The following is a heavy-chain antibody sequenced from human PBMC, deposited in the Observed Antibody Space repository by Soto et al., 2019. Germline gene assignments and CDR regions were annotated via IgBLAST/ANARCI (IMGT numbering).Heavy chain of an antibody. CDR3: ARGRVGATNWNWFDP. V-gene: IGHV4-34*01. CDR1: CGSFIDYY. CDR2: SNHSVNT. Sequence: PSATLSLTSAVYCGSFIDYYWTWIRQPPGKGLDCIGESNHSVNTNYNPSLKSRVTISVHTSKNQFSLKLSSVTAADTSVYYCARGRVGATNWNWFDPWGQGTLVTVSS. D-gene: IGHD1-26*01. J-gene: IGHJ5*02.